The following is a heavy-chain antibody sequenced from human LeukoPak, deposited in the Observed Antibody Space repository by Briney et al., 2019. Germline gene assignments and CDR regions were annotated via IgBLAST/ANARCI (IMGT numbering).Heavy chain of an antibody. CDR3: ARDLDYGPRNWFDP. CDR2: IDTSGNT. J-gene: IGHJ5*02. CDR1: GGSISSYY. D-gene: IGHD4-17*01. Sequence: SETLSLTCTVSGGSISSYYWSWIRQPAGKGLEWIGRIDTSGNTNYKPSLKSRVTVSVDTSKNQFSLKLNSVTAADTALYFCARDLDYGPRNWFDPWGQGTLVIVSS. V-gene: IGHV4-4*07.